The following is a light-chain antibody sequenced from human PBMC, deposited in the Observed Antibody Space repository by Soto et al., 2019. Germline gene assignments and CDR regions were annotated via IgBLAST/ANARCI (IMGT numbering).Light chain of an antibody. CDR2: AAS. CDR1: QGISNY. J-gene: IGKJ4*01. V-gene: IGKV1-27*01. Sequence: DIQMTQSPSSLSASVGDRVTITCRASQGISNYLAWYQQIPGKVPKLLISAASTLQSGGPSRFSGSGSEIVFTLSISSLQPEDVAIYYCQKYTNVPTFGGGTKVEIK. CDR3: QKYTNVPT.